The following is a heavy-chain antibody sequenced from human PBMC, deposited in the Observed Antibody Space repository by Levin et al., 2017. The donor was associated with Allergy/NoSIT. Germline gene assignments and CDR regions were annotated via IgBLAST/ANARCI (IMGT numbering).Heavy chain of an antibody. D-gene: IGHD6-13*01. Sequence: GGSLRLSCAASGFTFSSYSMNWVRQAPGKGLEWVSSISSSSSYIYYADSVKGRFTISRDNAKNSLYLQMNSLRAEDTAVYYCARDLDPSIAAAGISPNYYYYDYMDVWGKGTTVTVSS. CDR2: ISSSSSYI. CDR1: GFTFSSYS. J-gene: IGHJ6*03. V-gene: IGHV3-21*01. CDR3: ARDLDPSIAAAGISPNYYYYDYMDV.